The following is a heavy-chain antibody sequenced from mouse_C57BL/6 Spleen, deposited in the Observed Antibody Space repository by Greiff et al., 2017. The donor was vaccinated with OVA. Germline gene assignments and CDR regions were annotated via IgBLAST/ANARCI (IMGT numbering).Heavy chain of an antibody. J-gene: IGHJ2*01. Sequence: DVQLQESGPGLVKPSQSLSLTCSVTGYSITSGYYWNWIRQFPGNKLEWMGYISYDGSNNYNPSLKNRISITRDTSKNQFFLKLNSVTTEDTATYYCARGEVVATDYWGQGTTLTVSS. CDR1: GYSITSGYY. CDR3: ARGEVVATDY. V-gene: IGHV3-6*01. CDR2: ISYDGSN. D-gene: IGHD1-1*01.